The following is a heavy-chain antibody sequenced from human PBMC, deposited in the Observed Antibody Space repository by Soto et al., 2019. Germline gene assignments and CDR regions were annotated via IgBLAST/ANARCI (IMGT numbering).Heavy chain of an antibody. V-gene: IGHV4-39*01. CDR3: ARQRVFPYYYYGMDV. CDR1: GGSISSSSYY. CDR2: IYYSGST. J-gene: IGHJ6*02. Sequence: QLQLQESGPGLVKPSETLSLTCTVSGGSISSSSYYWGWIRQPPGKGLEWIGSIYYSGSTYYNPSLKSRVTISVDTSKNQFSLKRSSVTAADTAVYYCARQRVFPYYYYGMDVWGQGTTVTVSS. D-gene: IGHD2-21*01.